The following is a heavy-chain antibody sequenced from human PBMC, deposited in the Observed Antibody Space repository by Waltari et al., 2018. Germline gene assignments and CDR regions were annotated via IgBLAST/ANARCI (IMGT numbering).Heavy chain of an antibody. CDR2: IYWKDVK. D-gene: IGHD6-13*01. CDR1: GFSLSTSGVG. J-gene: IGHJ5*02. CDR3: AHIRWGSSWYEIWFDP. V-gene: IGHV2-5*01. Sequence: QITLKESGPTLVKPTQTLTLTCTFSGFSLSTSGVGVGWIRQPPGKALEWLALIYWKDVKRYSPSLKRRLTITKDTSKNQVVLTMTNMDPVDSATYYCAHIRWGSSWYEIWFDPWGQGTLVTVSS.